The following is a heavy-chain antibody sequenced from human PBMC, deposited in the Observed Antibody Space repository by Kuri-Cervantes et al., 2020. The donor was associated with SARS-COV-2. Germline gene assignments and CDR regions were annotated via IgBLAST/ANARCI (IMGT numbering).Heavy chain of an antibody. CDR1: GFTFSSYA. CDR3: AKDPHGIVVVVAAIDQ. V-gene: IGHV3-30-3*01. J-gene: IGHJ4*02. CDR2: ISYDGSNK. D-gene: IGHD2-15*01. Sequence: GESLKISCAASGFTFSSYAMHWVRQAPGKGLEWVAVISYDGSNKYYADSVKGRFTISRDNSKNTLYLQMDSLRADDTAVYYCAKDPHGIVVVVAAIDQWGQGALVTVSS.